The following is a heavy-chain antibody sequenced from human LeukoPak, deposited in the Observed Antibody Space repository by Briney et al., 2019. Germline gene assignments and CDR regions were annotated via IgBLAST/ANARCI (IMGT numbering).Heavy chain of an antibody. CDR2: INADNDNT. J-gene: IGHJ4*02. CDR3: ARGSLSSRDFDY. V-gene: IGHV1-3*01. D-gene: IGHD6-13*01. CDR1: GYTFTGYY. Sequence: GASVKVSCKASGYTFTGYYMHWVRQAPGQSLEWMGWINADNDNTEYSQRFQGRVTITRDTSASTAYMELSSLRSEDTAVYYCARGSLSSRDFDYWGQGTLVTVSS.